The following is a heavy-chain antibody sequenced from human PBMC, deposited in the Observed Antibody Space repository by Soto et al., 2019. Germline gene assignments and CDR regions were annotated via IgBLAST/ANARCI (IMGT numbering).Heavy chain of an antibody. D-gene: IGHD3-22*01. J-gene: IGHJ6*02. V-gene: IGHV3-30-3*01. Sequence: PGGSLRLSCAASGFTVSSYAMHWVRQAPGKGLEWVAVISYDGSNKYYADSVKGRFTISRDNSKNTLYLQMNSLRAEDTAVYYCARDNHDSYYYYYGMDVWGQGTTVTVSS. CDR1: GFTVSSYA. CDR2: ISYDGSNK. CDR3: ARDNHDSYYYYYGMDV.